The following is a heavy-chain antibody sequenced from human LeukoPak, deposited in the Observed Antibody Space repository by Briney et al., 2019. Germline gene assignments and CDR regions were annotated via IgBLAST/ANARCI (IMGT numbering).Heavy chain of an antibody. D-gene: IGHD2-2*01. CDR1: GFTFSSYS. CDR3: ARSSWDAFDI. Sequence: GGSLRLSCAASGFTFSSYSMNWVRQAPGKGLEWVSYISSSGSTIYYADSVKGRFTISRDNAKNSLYLQMNSLRAEDTAVYYCARSSWDAFDIWGQGTMVTVSS. J-gene: IGHJ3*02. CDR2: ISSSGSTI. V-gene: IGHV3-48*04.